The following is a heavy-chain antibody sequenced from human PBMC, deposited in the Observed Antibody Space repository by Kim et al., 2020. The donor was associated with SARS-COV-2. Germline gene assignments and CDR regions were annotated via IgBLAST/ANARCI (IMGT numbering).Heavy chain of an antibody. J-gene: IGHJ4*01. V-gene: IGHV3-7*01. CDR2: IKEDGSEK. CDR3: ARAGYTYGLAY. D-gene: IGHD5-18*01. CDR1: GFTFSTYY. Sequence: GESLRLSCGASGFTFSTYYMTWVRQAPGKGLEWVANIKEDGSEKYYVDSVKGRFTISRDNAKNSLYLQMDSLRAEDTAVYYCARAGYTYGLAYWGHGTLVTVSS.